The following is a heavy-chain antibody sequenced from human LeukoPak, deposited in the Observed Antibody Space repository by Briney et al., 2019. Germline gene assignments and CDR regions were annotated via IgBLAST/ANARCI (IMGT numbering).Heavy chain of an antibody. CDR3: ARTNRDVLTGYAIDC. D-gene: IGHD3-9*01. V-gene: IGHV4-30-4*01. CDR2: IYYSGST. CDR1: GGSISSGDYY. Sequence: SETLSLTCTVSGGSISSGDYYWSWIRQHPGRGLQWIGYIYYSGSTSYDPSLQSRVNISEDTSKNQFSLRVDSVTAADTAVYYCARTNRDVLTGYAIDCWGQGTLVTVSS. J-gene: IGHJ4*02.